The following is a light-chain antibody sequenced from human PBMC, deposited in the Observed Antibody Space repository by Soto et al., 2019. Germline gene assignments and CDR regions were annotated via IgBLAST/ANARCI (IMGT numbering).Light chain of an antibody. CDR1: QSVSSSY. J-gene: IGKJ5*01. Sequence: EIVLTQSPGTLSLSPGERATLSCRASQSVSSSYLAWYQQKPGQAPRLLIYGASSRATGIPDRFSGSGSGTDFTLTISRVEPEDFAVYYCQQYGTPPPITFGQGTRLEIK. CDR3: QQYGTPPPIT. CDR2: GAS. V-gene: IGKV3-20*01.